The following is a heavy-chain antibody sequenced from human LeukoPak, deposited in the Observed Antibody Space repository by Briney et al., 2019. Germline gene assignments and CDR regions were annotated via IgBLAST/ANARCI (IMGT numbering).Heavy chain of an antibody. V-gene: IGHV4-4*02. CDR1: GGSISSSNW. D-gene: IGHD3-10*01. CDR3: ARAGSGSYYIFDY. CDR2: IYHSGST. Sequence: PSETLSLTCAVSGGSISSSNWWSWVRQPPGKGLEWIGEIYHSGSTNYNPSLKSRVTISVDKSKNQFSLKLSSVTAADTAVYYCARAGSGSYYIFDYWGQGTLVTVSS. J-gene: IGHJ4*02.